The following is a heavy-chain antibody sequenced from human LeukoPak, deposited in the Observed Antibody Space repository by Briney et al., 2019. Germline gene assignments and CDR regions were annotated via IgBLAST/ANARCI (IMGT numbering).Heavy chain of an antibody. D-gene: IGHD3-10*01. J-gene: IGHJ4*02. Sequence: GGSLRLSCAASGFTFSSYWMHWVRQAPGKGLVWVSRINTDGSTTNYADSVKGRFTVSRDNAKNTLYLQMNSPRAEDTAMYYCARGDGSGSYRDTFDYWGRGTLVTVSS. CDR2: INTDGSTT. CDR1: GFTFSSYW. CDR3: ARGDGSGSYRDTFDY. V-gene: IGHV3-74*01.